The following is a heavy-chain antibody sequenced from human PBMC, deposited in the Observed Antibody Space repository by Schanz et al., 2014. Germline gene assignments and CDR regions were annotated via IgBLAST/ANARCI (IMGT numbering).Heavy chain of an antibody. V-gene: IGHV3-64D*06. D-gene: IGHD3-10*01. CDR1: GFTFSIYA. J-gene: IGHJ2*01. CDR3: GRAGTGVAGWYFEL. Sequence: EVQLVESGGGLVQPGGSLRLSCSASGFTFSIYAMHWVRQAPGKGLEYVSAISHDGYSTYYADSVKGRFTISRDNSKNTLFLQMSSLRVDDMAVYYCGRAGTGVAGWYFELWGRGTLVTVSS. CDR2: ISHDGYST.